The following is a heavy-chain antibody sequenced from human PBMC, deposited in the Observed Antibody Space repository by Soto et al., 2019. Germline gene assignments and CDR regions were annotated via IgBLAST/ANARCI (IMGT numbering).Heavy chain of an antibody. D-gene: IGHD3-10*01. CDR3: ARKWFGDTDGRDV. J-gene: IGHJ6*02. Sequence: QAQLVQSGAEVKKPGASVKVSCKASGYTLTSYYMYWVRQAPGQGLEWMGMINPSGGSTNYAQKFQGRVTMTRDTSTSTVYMELSSLRSEDTAVYYCARKWFGDTDGRDVWGQGTTVIVSS. CDR1: GYTLTSYY. V-gene: IGHV1-46*01. CDR2: INPSGGST.